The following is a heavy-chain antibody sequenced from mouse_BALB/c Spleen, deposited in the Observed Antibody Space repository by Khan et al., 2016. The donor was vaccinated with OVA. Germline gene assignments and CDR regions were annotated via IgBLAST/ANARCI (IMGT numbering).Heavy chain of an antibody. V-gene: IGHV1-9*01. CDR2: ILPGSDSP. D-gene: IGHD2-3*01. CDR3: ARQGGGYFSWFAY. CDR1: GYTFSSYW. J-gene: IGHJ3*01. Sequence: QIQLVQSGTELLKPGASVKISCKATGYTFSSYWIEWIKQRSGHGLEWIGEILPGSDSPNYNERFMGKATFTADTSSNTAYMQLSSLTSEDSAVYYCARQGGGYFSWFAYWGQGTLVTDSA.